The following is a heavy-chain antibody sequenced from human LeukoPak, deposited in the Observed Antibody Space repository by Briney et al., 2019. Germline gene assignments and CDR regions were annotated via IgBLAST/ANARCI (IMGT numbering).Heavy chain of an antibody. J-gene: IGHJ4*02. CDR3: GRVSISLFGVVTAHFDS. CDR1: GGSFSGSY. Sequence: SETLSLTCGVSGGSFSGSYWGWIRQPPGKGLEWIGEINLSGSTNYNSSLTSRVTISLDTSKNQFSRNLRSVTTADTAVYYCGRVSISLFGVVTAHFDSWGQGTLVAVSS. V-gene: IGHV4-34*01. CDR2: INLSGST. D-gene: IGHD3-3*01.